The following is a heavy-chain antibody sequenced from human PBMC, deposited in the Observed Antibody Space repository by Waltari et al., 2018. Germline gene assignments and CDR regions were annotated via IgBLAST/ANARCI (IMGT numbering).Heavy chain of an antibody. CDR1: GFPFSDPS. Sequence: EVQLVESGGGLVRPGGSQRLSCGASGFPFSDPSMTWVRQAPGKGLEWVASINHDASEKYYVDSVKGRLTISRDNAKNSLYLQMNSLSDEDTAVYYCTRWVCRSNCYIDYWGQGTLVTVSS. D-gene: IGHD1-26*01. CDR3: TRWVCRSNCYIDY. V-gene: IGHV3-7*04. CDR2: INHDASEK. J-gene: IGHJ4*02.